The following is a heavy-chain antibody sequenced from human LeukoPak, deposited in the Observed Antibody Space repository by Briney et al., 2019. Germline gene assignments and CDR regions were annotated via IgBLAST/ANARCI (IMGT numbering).Heavy chain of an antibody. CDR1: GFTFSSYA. D-gene: IGHD3-22*01. Sequence: PGGSLRLSCAAPGFTFSSYAMHWVRQAPGKGLEWVAVISYDGSNKYYADSVKGRFTISRDNSKNTLYLQMNSLRAEDTAVYYCAREYYYDSSGFDIWGQGTMVTVSS. V-gene: IGHV3-30-3*01. J-gene: IGHJ3*02. CDR2: ISYDGSNK. CDR3: AREYYYDSSGFDI.